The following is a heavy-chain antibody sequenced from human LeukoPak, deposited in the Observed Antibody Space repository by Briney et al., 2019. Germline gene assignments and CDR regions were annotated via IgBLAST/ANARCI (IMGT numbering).Heavy chain of an antibody. Sequence: RASETLSLTCTVSGGSMNGYYWSWIRQTAGKGLEWIGRVYSSGNTNYAPSLQSRVTMSIDTSNNHFSLRLNFVTAADTAIYYCARTLVPGVRGASDIWGRGTMVTVSS. CDR2: VYSSGNT. CDR3: ARTLVPGVRGASDI. V-gene: IGHV4-4*07. CDR1: GGSMNGYY. J-gene: IGHJ3*02. D-gene: IGHD2-2*01.